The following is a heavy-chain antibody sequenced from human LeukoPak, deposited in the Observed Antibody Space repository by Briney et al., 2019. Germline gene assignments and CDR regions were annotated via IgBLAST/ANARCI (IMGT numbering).Heavy chain of an antibody. CDR1: GGSISSGGYY. CDR2: IYYSGST. CDR3: ARDFTIAVAGGGAFDI. V-gene: IGHV4-31*03. Sequence: PSETLSLTCTVSGGSISSGGYYWSWIRQHPGKGLEWIGYIYYSGSTYYNPSLKSRVTISVDTSKNQFSLKLSSVTAADTAVYYCARDFTIAVAGGGAFDIWGQGTMVTVSS. D-gene: IGHD6-19*01. J-gene: IGHJ3*02.